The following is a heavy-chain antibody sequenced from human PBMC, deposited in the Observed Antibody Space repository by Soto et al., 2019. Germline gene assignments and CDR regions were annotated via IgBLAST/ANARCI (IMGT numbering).Heavy chain of an antibody. V-gene: IGHV3-30*18. CDR3: AKDLRTMVRGVGAYYFDN. CDR1: GFTFNIYG. J-gene: IGHJ4*02. Sequence: HVQLVESGGGVVQPGRSLRLSCGASGFTFNIYGMHWVRQAPGKGLEWVAVTSYDGSDKFYANSVKGRFTISRDNSKNPIYLEMNSLRTDATAFYYCAKDLRTMVRGVGAYYFDNCGQGTLVTVSS. CDR2: TSYDGSDK. D-gene: IGHD3-10*01.